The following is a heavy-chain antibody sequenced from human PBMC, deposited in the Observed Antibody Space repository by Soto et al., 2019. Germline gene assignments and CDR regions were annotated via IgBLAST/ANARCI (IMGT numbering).Heavy chain of an antibody. D-gene: IGHD4-17*01. CDR1: GFTFGDYG. Sequence: RLSCKTSGFTFGDYGMSWFRQAPGKGLEWVGFIRNKDYGEATEHAASVKGRFIISRDDSNSVAYLQMNSLTTEDTAMYFCARSTTVTRKSDYWGQGTLVTVSS. J-gene: IGHJ4*02. CDR3: ARSTTVTRKSDY. CDR2: IRNKDYGEAT. V-gene: IGHV3-49*03.